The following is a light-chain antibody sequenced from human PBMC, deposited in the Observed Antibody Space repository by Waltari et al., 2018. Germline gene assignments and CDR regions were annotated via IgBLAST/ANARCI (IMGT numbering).Light chain of an antibody. V-gene: IGLV6-57*02. Sequence: NFMLTQSHSVSESPGKTVTISCTGSSGSIASNYVQWYQQRPGSAPTIVIYEDNQRPSGGPARFSGSIDRSSNSASLTFSGLKTEDEADYYCQSYDNNNWVFGGGTKLTVL. CDR1: SGSIASNY. CDR2: EDN. J-gene: IGLJ3*02. CDR3: QSYDNNNWV.